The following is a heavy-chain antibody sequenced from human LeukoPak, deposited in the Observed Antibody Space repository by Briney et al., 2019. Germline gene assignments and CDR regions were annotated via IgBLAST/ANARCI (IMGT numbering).Heavy chain of an antibody. CDR3: ARVEDYDILTGFDY. J-gene: IGHJ4*02. CDR2: IKQDGREK. Sequence: GGSLRLSCAASGFTFSSYWMSWVRQAPGKGLEWVANIKQDGREKYPVDSVKGRFTISRDNAKNSLYLQMNSLRAEDTAVYYCARVEDYDILTGFDYWGQGTLVTVSS. V-gene: IGHV3-7*01. CDR1: GFTFSSYW. D-gene: IGHD3-9*01.